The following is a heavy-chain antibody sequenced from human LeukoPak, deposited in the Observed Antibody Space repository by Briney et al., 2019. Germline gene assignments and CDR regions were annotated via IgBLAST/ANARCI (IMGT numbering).Heavy chain of an antibody. D-gene: IGHD6-19*01. CDR3: ARSLSSGWFPFDY. V-gene: IGHV4-4*07. J-gene: IGHJ4*02. CDR2: IYTSGST. CDR1: GGSISSYY. Sequence: SETLSLTCSVSGGSISSYYWSWIRQPAGKGLEWIGRIYTSGSTNYNPSLKSRVTMSVDTSKNQFSLKQNSVTAADTAVYYCARSLSSGWFPFDYWGQGTLVTVSS.